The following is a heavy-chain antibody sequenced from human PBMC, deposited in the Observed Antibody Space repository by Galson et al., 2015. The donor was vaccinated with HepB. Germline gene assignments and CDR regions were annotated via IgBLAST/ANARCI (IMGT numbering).Heavy chain of an antibody. CDR1: GFTFSSYA. J-gene: IGHJ2*01. Sequence: SLRLSCAASGFTFSSYAMHWVRQAPGKGLGWVAVISYDGSNKYYADSVKGRFTISRDNSKNTLYLQMNSLRAEDTAVYYCARDPSYDSSGPSWYFDLWGRGTLVTVSS. CDR3: ARDPSYDSSGPSWYFDL. CDR2: ISYDGSNK. D-gene: IGHD3-22*01. V-gene: IGHV3-30-3*01.